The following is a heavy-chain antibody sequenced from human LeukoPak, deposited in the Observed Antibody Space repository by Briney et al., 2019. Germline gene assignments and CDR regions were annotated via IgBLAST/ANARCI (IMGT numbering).Heavy chain of an antibody. CDR1: GFTFSSYS. D-gene: IGHD2-21*02. J-gene: IGHJ4*02. Sequence: GGSLRLSCAASGFTFSSYSMNWVRQAPGKGLEWVSSISSSSSYIYYADSVKGRFTISRDNSKNTVFLQISSLRTEDTAVYYCTREVVVTSIGYFDYWGQGTLVTVSS. V-gene: IGHV3-21*01. CDR3: TREVVVTSIGYFDY. CDR2: ISSSSSYI.